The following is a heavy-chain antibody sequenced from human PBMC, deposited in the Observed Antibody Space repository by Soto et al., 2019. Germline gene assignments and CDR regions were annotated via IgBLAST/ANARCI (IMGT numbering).Heavy chain of an antibody. D-gene: IGHD3-3*01. CDR3: ARMIFGRNVYYFDY. CDR1: GFSFSSNS. J-gene: IGHJ4*02. Sequence: PGGSLRLSCSASGFSFSSNSMAWVRQAPGKGLDWVSSISDNADRLFYADSVRGRFTFSRDNSRSKLYLQMNSLRAEDTALYYCARMIFGRNVYYFDYWGRGTLVTVSS. V-gene: IGHV3-23*01. CDR2: ISDNADRL.